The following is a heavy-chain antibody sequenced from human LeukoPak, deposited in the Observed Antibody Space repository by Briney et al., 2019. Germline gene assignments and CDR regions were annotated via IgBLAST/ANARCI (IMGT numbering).Heavy chain of an antibody. CDR1: GFTFSNKA. V-gene: IGHV3-23*01. J-gene: IGHJ4*02. CDR3: VGTIASRGSEY. D-gene: IGHD6-6*01. CDR2: ISASAGST. Sequence: GGSLRLSCAASGFTFSNKAMSWVRQAPGKGLEWVSTISASAGSTYYADSVRGRFTISRDDSKNTLYLQMNSLRVDDTAMYYCVGTIASRGSEYWGQGALVTVSS.